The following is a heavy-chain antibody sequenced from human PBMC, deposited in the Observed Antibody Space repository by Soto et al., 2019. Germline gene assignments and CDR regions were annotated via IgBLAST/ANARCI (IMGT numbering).Heavy chain of an antibody. CDR2: INPSSGGT. D-gene: IGHD2-2*01. CDR1: GYTFTGYY. CDR3: ASGYCSSTSCYVFDY. J-gene: IGHJ4*02. V-gene: IGHV1-2*02. Sequence: ASVKVSCKASGYTFTGYYMHWVRQAPGQGLEWMGWINPSSGGTNYAQKFQGRVTMTRDTSISTAYMELSRLRSDDTAVYYCASGYCSSTSCYVFDYWGQGTLVTVSS.